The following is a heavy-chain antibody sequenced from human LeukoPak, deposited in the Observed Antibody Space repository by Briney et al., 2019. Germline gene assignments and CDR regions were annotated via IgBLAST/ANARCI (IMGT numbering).Heavy chain of an antibody. Sequence: SVKVSCKASGGTFSSYAISWVRQAPGQGLEWMGGIIPIFGTANYAQKFQGRVTITADESTSTAYMELSSLRSEDTAVYYCARVVNPEQWLVDYWGQGTLVTVSS. D-gene: IGHD6-19*01. CDR1: GGTFSSYA. J-gene: IGHJ4*02. V-gene: IGHV1-69*13. CDR3: ARVVNPEQWLVDY. CDR2: IIPIFGTA.